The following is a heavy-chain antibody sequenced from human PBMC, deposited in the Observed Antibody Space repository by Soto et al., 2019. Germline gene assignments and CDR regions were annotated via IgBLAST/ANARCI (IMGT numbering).Heavy chain of an antibody. CDR3: ARGGELPLYYYYGMDV. Sequence: ASVKVSCKASGYTFTGYYTHWVRQAPGQGLEWMGWINPNSGGTNYAQKFQGWVTMTRDTSISTAYMELSRLRSDDTAVYYCARGGELPLYYYYGMDVWGQGTTVTVSS. CDR1: GYTFTGYY. J-gene: IGHJ6*02. D-gene: IGHD1-26*01. CDR2: INPNSGGT. V-gene: IGHV1-2*04.